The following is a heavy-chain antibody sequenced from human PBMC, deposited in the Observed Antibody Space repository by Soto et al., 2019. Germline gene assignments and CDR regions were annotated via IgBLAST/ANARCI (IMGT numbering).Heavy chain of an antibody. V-gene: IGHV4-38-2*02. D-gene: IGHD2-21*02. CDR1: GFAISRGYY. Sequence: SETLSLTCNVSGFAISRGYYWSWVRQPPGKGLEWIGSIYPSVSSYHNPSLESRLTLSIDASKNQFTLKLASVTAADTALYYCAREKVGTTFFDNWGQGTQVTVS. CDR2: IYPSVSS. J-gene: IGHJ4*02. CDR3: AREKVGTTFFDN.